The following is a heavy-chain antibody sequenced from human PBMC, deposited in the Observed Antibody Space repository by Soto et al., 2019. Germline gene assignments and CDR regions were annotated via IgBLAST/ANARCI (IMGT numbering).Heavy chain of an antibody. D-gene: IGHD5-18*01. CDR3: ASSGYSYGYWYFDL. V-gene: IGHV3-11*01. CDR2: ISSSGSTI. CDR1: GFTFSDYY. J-gene: IGHJ2*01. Sequence: GESLKISCAASGFTFSDYYMSWIRQAPGKGLEWVSYISSSGSTIYYADSVKGRFTISRDNAKNSLYLQMNSLRAEDTAVYYCASSGYSYGYWYFDLWGRGTLVTVS.